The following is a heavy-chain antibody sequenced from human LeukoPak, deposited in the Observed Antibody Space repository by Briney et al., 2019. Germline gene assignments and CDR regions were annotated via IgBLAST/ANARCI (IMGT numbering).Heavy chain of an antibody. CDR2: IYTSGST. V-gene: IGHV4-61*02. D-gene: IGHD3-10*01. CDR1: GGSISSGSYY. CDR3: ARGGYYGSGNDFRFDP. J-gene: IGHJ5*02. Sequence: PSETLSLTCTVSGGSISSGSYYWSWIRQPAGKGLEWIGRIYTSGSTHYNPSLKSRVTISVDTSKNQFALKLSSVTAADTAVYYCARGGYYGSGNDFRFDPWGQGTLVTVSS.